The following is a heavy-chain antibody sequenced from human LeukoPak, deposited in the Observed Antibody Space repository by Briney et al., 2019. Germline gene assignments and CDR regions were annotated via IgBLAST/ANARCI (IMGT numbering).Heavy chain of an antibody. CDR3: ARETAMVTVYYYYYMDV. CDR2: IYSGGST. CDR1: GFTVSSNY. J-gene: IGHJ6*03. Sequence: GGSLRLSCAASGFTVSSNYMSWVRQAPGKGLEWVSVIYSGGSTYYADSVKGRFTISRDNAKNSLYLQMNSLRAEDTAVYYCARETAMVTVYYYYYMDVWGKGTTVTVSS. V-gene: IGHV3-53*01. D-gene: IGHD5-18*01.